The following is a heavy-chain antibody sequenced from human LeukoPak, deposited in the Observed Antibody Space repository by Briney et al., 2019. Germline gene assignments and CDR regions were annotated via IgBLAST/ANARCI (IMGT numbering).Heavy chain of an antibody. V-gene: IGHV1-46*01. CDR2: INPSGGST. Sequence: ASVKVSCKASGYTFISYYMHWVRQAPGQGLEWMGIINPSGGSTSYAQKSQGRVTMTRDTSTSTVYMELSSLRSEDTAVYYCARAPSGSYYSAYFQHWGQGTLVTVSS. D-gene: IGHD1-26*01. CDR1: GYTFISYY. J-gene: IGHJ1*01. CDR3: ARAPSGSYYSAYFQH.